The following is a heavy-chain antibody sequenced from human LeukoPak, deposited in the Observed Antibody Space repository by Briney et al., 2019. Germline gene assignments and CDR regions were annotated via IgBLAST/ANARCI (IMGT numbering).Heavy chain of an antibody. Sequence: GGSLRLSCAASGFTFSSYGMHWVRQAPGQGLEWVAVISYDGSNKYYADSVKGRFTISRDNSKNTLYLQMNSLRAEDTAVYYCAKDHVRYCSSTSCYGHDYWGQGTLVTVSS. CDR1: GFTFSSYG. V-gene: IGHV3-30*18. CDR2: ISYDGSNK. J-gene: IGHJ4*02. D-gene: IGHD2-2*01. CDR3: AKDHVRYCSSTSCYGHDY.